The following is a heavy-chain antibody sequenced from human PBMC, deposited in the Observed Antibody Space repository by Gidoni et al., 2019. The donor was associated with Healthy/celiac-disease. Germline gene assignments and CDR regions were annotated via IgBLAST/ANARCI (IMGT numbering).Heavy chain of an antibody. D-gene: IGHD5-12*01. J-gene: IGHJ4*02. CDR3: ARDDGVATPGEQWPQGY. CDR2: IIPIFGTA. Sequence: QVQLVQSGAEVKKPGSSVKVSCKASGGTFSSSAISWVRQAPGQGLEWMGGIIPIFGTANYAQKFQGRVTITADESTSTAYMELSSLRSEDTAVYYCARDDGVATPGEQWPQGYWGQGTLVTVSS. CDR1: GGTFSSSA. V-gene: IGHV1-69*01.